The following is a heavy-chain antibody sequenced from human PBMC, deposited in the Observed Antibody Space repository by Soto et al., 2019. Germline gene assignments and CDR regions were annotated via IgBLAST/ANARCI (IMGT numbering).Heavy chain of an antibody. V-gene: IGHV5-51*01. Sequence: PGESLKISCKGSGYSFPKYYIGWVRQMPGKGLEWMGIIYPGDSDTRYSPSFQGQVTISADKSISTAYLQWSSLKASDTAMYYCALLVGAPLFRSTNYYYYGMDVWGQGTTVTV. CDR1: GYSFPKYY. D-gene: IGHD1-26*01. CDR3: ALLVGAPLFRSTNYYYYGMDV. CDR2: IYPGDSDT. J-gene: IGHJ6*02.